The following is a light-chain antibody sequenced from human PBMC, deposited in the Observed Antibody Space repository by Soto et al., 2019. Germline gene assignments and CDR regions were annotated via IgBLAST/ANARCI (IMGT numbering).Light chain of an antibody. V-gene: IGKV3-11*01. J-gene: IGKJ1*01. CDR3: HQYGSSPPWT. Sequence: EIVLTQSPATLSLSPGERATLSCRASQSVSSYLAWYQQKPGQAPRLLIYDASNRATGIPARFSGSGSGTDFTLTISSLEPEDFAVYCCHQYGSSPPWTFGQGTKVDI. CDR1: QSVSSY. CDR2: DAS.